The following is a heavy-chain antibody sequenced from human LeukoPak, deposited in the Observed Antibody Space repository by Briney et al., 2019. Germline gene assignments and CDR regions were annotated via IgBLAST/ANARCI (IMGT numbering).Heavy chain of an antibody. D-gene: IGHD6-19*01. CDR2: ISYDGSNK. V-gene: IGHV3-30*03. Sequence: HPGGSLRLSCAASGFTFSSYGMHWVRQAPGKGLEWVAVISYDGSNKYYADSVKGRFTISRDNSKNTLYLQMNSLRAEDTAVYYCARKAVAATSGLEYWGQGTLVTVSS. J-gene: IGHJ4*02. CDR3: ARKAVAATSGLEY. CDR1: GFTFSSYG.